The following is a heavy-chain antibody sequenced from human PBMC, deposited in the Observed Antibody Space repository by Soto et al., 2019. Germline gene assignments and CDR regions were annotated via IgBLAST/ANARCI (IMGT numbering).Heavy chain of an antibody. CDR3: ARQTYYYDSSGPNWFGP. J-gene: IGHJ5*02. CDR1: GYSCTSYW. D-gene: IGHD3-22*01. Sequence: GESLKISCKGSGYSCTSYWIGWVRQMPGKGLEWMGIIYPGDSDTRYSPSFQGQVTISADKSISTAYLQWSSLKASDTAMYYCARQTYYYDSSGPNWFGPWGQGTLVTVSS. CDR2: IYPGDSDT. V-gene: IGHV5-51*01.